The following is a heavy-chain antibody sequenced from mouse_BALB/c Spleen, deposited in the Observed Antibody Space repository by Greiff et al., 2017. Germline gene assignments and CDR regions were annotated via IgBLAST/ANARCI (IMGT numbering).Heavy chain of an antibody. Sequence: EVQLQQSGPGLVKPSQSLSLTCSVTGYSITSGYYWNWIRQFPGNKLEWMGYISYDGSNNYNPSLKNRISITRDTSKNQFFLKLNSVTTEDTATYYCASYYRYDVAMDYWGQGTSVTVSS. CDR1: GYSITSGYY. CDR3: ASYYRYDVAMDY. J-gene: IGHJ4*01. V-gene: IGHV3-6*02. D-gene: IGHD2-14*01. CDR2: ISYDGSN.